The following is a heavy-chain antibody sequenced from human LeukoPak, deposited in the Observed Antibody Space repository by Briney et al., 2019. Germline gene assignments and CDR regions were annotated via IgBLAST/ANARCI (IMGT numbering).Heavy chain of an antibody. CDR2: ISSSSSYI. CDR3: ARDRVGTTSFWSGYYIWFDP. CDR1: GFTFSSYS. D-gene: IGHD3-3*01. V-gene: IGHV3-21*01. Sequence: GGSLRLSCAASGFTFSSYSMNWVRQAPGKGLEWVSSISSSSSYIYYADSVKGRFTISRDNAKNSLYLQMNSLRAEDTAVYYCARDRVGTTSFWSGYYIWFDPWGQGTLVTVSS. J-gene: IGHJ5*02.